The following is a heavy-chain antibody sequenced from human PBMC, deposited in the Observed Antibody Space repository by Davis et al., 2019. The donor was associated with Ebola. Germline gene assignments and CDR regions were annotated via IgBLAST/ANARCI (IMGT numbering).Heavy chain of an antibody. CDR1: GYTFNSHG. CDR3: ARTRGEQYLASFDF. J-gene: IGHJ4*02. CDR2: IIPILGIA. D-gene: IGHD6-13*01. V-gene: IGHV1-69*04. Sequence: AASVKVSCKASGYTFNSHGISWVRQAPGQGLEWMGRIIPILGIANYAQKFQGRVTITADKSTSTAYMEVRGLRSDDTAVYYCARTRGEQYLASFDFWGQGTLVTVSA.